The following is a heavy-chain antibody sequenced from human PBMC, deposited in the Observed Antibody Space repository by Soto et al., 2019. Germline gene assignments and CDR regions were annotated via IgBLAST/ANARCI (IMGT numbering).Heavy chain of an antibody. Sequence: LRLSCAASGFTFSDYYMSWIRQAPGKGLEWVSYISSSGSTIYYADSVKGRFTISRDNAKNSLYLQMNSLRAEDTAVYYCARGSSSPETYYYYYMDVWGKGTTVTVSS. D-gene: IGHD6-6*01. CDR2: ISSSGSTI. CDR1: GFTFSDYY. CDR3: ARGSSSPETYYYYYMDV. J-gene: IGHJ6*03. V-gene: IGHV3-11*01.